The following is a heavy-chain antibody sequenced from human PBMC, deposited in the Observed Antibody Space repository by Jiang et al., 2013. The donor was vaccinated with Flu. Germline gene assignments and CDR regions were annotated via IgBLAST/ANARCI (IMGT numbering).Heavy chain of an antibody. J-gene: IGHJ4*02. Sequence: QTLSLTCAISGDSVSSNSAAWNWIRQSPSRGLEWLGRTYYRSKWYNDYAVSVKSRITINPDTSKNQFSLQLNSVTPEDTAVYYCVRGDSSSWYSLFNFDYWGQGTLVTVSS. D-gene: IGHD6-13*01. CDR1: GDSVSSNSAA. CDR2: TYYRSKWYN. V-gene: IGHV6-1*01. CDR3: VRGDSSSWYSLFNFDY.